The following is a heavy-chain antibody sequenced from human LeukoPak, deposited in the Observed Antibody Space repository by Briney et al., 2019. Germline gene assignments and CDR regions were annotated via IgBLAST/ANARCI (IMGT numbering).Heavy chain of an antibody. Sequence: SETLSLTCAVSGYSISSGYYWGWIRPPPGKGLEWIGVIYHSGSTYYNPSLKSRVTISVDASKNQFSLKLSSVTAADTAVYYCARDISGGVYGDYGWGQGTLVTVSS. D-gene: IGHD4-17*01. CDR3: ARDISGGVYGDYG. CDR2: IYHSGST. CDR1: GYSISSGYY. J-gene: IGHJ4*02. V-gene: IGHV4-38-2*02.